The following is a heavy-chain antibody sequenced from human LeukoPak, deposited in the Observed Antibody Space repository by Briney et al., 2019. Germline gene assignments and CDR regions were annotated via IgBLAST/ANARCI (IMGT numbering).Heavy chain of an antibody. CDR3: ARAHYSSFDY. CDR2: IKEDGSEK. D-gene: IGHD3-22*01. V-gene: IGHV3-7*01. J-gene: IGHJ4*02. CDR1: GFTVSSNY. Sequence: PGGSLRLSCAASGFTVSSNYMSWVRQAPGKGLEWVANIKEDGSEKHYVDSVKGRFTISRDNAKNSLYLQSLYLQMNSLRAEDTAVYHCARAHYSSFDYWGQGTLVTVSS.